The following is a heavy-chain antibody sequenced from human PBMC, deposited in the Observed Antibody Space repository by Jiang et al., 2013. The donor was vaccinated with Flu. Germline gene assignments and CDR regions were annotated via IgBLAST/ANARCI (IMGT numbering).Heavy chain of an antibody. Sequence: VQLVESGAEVVKPGASVKVSCKASGYTFTSYYLHWVRQAPGQGPEWMGIINPSGDTTTYVEKFQGRVTMTTDTSTSTVYMELSSLRSEDTAVYFCARGRRISFSSGWYFDNWGQGTLVTVSS. CDR2: INPSGDTT. D-gene: IGHD6-25*01. CDR3: ARGRRISFSSGWYFDN. J-gene: IGHJ4*02. CDR1: GYTFTSYY. V-gene: IGHV1-46*03.